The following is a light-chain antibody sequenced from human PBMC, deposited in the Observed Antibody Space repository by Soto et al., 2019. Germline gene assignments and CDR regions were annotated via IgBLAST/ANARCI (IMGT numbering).Light chain of an antibody. V-gene: IGKV1-5*03. Sequence: DIQMTQSPSTLSASVGDRVTITCRASQSISSWLAWYQQKPGKAPKLLIQKASSLESGVPSRFSGSKSGTEFTLTISSLQPDDFATYYCQDYSDYPIFTFGPGTTVEIK. J-gene: IGKJ3*01. CDR3: QDYSDYPIFT. CDR1: QSISSW. CDR2: KAS.